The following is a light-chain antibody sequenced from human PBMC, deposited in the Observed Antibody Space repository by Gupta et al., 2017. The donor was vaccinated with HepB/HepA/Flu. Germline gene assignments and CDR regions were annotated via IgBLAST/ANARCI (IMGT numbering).Light chain of an antibody. J-gene: IGKJ1*01. CDR3: IQALQTPWT. Sequence: DIVMTQSPLSLPVTPGEPASISCRNSQSLLYSDGYNPLNWYLQKPGQSPQLLLYLCSNRASRVPGKCSGSGSGTYVTMKKSRVEEEDVSGYYCIQALQTPWTFGQGTKVEIK. V-gene: IGKV2-28*01. CDR1: QSLLYSDGYNP. CDR2: LCS.